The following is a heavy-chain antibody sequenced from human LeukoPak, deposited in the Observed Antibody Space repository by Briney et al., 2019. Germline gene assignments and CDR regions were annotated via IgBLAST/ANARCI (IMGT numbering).Heavy chain of an antibody. J-gene: IGHJ4*02. V-gene: IGHV3-21*01. Sequence: PGGSLRLSCAASGFTFSSYSMNWVRQAPWKGLEWVSSISSSSSYIYYADSVKGRFTISRDNAKNSLYLQMNSLRTEDTAVYYCARGPSDSGSYHHFDYWGQGTLVTVSS. D-gene: IGHD1-26*01. CDR3: ARGPSDSGSYHHFDY. CDR2: ISSSSSYI. CDR1: GFTFSSYS.